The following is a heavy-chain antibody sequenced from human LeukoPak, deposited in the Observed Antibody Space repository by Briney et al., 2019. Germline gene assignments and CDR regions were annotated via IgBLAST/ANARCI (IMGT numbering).Heavy chain of an antibody. CDR2: ISSSGST. CDR3: ARIYYSSSYDYWYFDL. Sequence: SETLSLTCTVSGDSISSGDYYWGWIRQPAGKGLEWIGRISSSGSTNYNPSLKSLITISVDTSKHQFSLKPPSVTAADTAVYYCARIYYSSSYDYWYFDLWGRGTLVTVSS. CDR1: GDSISSGDYY. J-gene: IGHJ2*01. V-gene: IGHV4-61*02. D-gene: IGHD6-13*01.